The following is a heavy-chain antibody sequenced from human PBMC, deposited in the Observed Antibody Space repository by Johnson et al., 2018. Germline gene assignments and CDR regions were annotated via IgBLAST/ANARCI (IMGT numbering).Heavy chain of an antibody. CDR1: GFTFSSYG. V-gene: IGHV3-30*18. CDR2: LSYDGSNK. J-gene: IGHJ6*02. Sequence: QVQLVESGGGVVQPGRSLRLSCAASGFTFSSYGMHWVRQAPGKGLEWVAVLSYDGSNKYYADSVKGRFTISRDNSKNTLFLQMNSRRAEDTAVYYCAKRGGFGGLLFAWGMDVWGQGTTVTVSS. CDR3: AKRGGFGGLLFAWGMDV. D-gene: IGHD3-10*01.